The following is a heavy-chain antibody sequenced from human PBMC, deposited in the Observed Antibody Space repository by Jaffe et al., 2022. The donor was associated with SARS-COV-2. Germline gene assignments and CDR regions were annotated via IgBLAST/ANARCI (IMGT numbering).Heavy chain of an antibody. V-gene: IGHV6-1*01. J-gene: IGHJ3*01. D-gene: IGHD1-26*01. Sequence: QVQLQQSGPGLVKPSQTLSLTCAISGESVSSKTAAWNWIRHSPSRGLEWLGRTYYRSKWSNNYAVSLKGRITINPDTSKNQFSLQLNSVTPEDTAVYYCAWEGSDALNVWGQGTMVTVSS. CDR1: GESVSSKTAA. CDR2: TYYRSKWSN. CDR3: AWEGSDALNV.